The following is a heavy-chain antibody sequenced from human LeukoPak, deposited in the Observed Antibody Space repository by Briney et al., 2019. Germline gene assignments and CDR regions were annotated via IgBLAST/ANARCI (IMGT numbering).Heavy chain of an antibody. D-gene: IGHD3-22*01. J-gene: IGHJ4*02. V-gene: IGHV4-31*03. Sequence: PSQTLSLTCTVSGGSISSGGYFYCGWIRQHPGKGLEWIGYIYYTGSTYYDPSLKSRVSISVDTSKNQFSLKLSSVTAADTAVYYCARDRDGYSQFDSWGQGTLVTVSS. CDR3: ARDRDGYSQFDS. CDR2: IYYTGST. CDR1: GGSISSGGYFY.